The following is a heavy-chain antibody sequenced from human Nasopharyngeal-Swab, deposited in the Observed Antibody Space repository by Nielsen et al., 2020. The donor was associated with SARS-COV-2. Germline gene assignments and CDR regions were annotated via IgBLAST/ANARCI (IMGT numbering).Heavy chain of an antibody. CDR1: GFTFSSYA. CDR2: ISYDGSNK. CDR3: ARDGPNLYYDSSGPITFVFDP. J-gene: IGHJ5*02. D-gene: IGHD3-22*01. Sequence: GGSLRLSCAASGFTFSSYAMHWFRQPPGRGREWGPVISYDGSNKYYADSVKGRFTISRDNSKNTLYLQMNSLRAEDTAVYYCARDGPNLYYDSSGPITFVFDPWGQGTLVTVSS. V-gene: IGHV3-30-3*01.